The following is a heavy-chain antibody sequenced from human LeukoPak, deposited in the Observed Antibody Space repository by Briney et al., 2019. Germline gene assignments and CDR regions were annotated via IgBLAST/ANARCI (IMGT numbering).Heavy chain of an antibody. CDR1: GYSFTSYW. V-gene: IGHV5-51*01. D-gene: IGHD1-26*01. Sequence: GESLKISCKGSGYSFTSYWIGWVRQVPGKGLEWMGIIYPGDSDTRYSPSFQGRVTISADKSISTAYLQWSSLKASDTAMHYCARLTKGDGATPPPFDYWGQGTLVTVSS. J-gene: IGHJ4*02. CDR3: ARLTKGDGATPPPFDY. CDR2: IYPGDSDT.